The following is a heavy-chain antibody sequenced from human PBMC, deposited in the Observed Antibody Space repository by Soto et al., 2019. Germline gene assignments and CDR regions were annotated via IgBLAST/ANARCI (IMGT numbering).Heavy chain of an antibody. J-gene: IGHJ4*02. V-gene: IGHV4-34*01. CDR3: ARGRFYCSGGSCYSGYFDY. Sequence: QVQLQQWGAGLLKPSETLSLTCAVYGGSFSGYYWSWIRQPPGKGLELIGEINHSGSTNYNPSLKSRVTISVDTSKNQFSLKLSSVTAADTAVYYCARGRFYCSGGSCYSGYFDYWGQGTLVTVSS. CDR2: INHSGST. CDR1: GGSFSGYY. D-gene: IGHD2-15*01.